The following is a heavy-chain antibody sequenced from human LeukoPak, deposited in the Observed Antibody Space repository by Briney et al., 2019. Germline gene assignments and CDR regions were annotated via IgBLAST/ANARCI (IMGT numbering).Heavy chain of an antibody. CDR1: GGTFSSYA. CDR2: IIPIFGTA. CDR3: ARGGVMLVATKDY. Sequence: SVKVSCKASGGTFSSYAISWVRQAPGQGLEWMGGIIPIFGTANYAQKFQGRVTITADKSTSTAYMELSSLRSEDTAVYYCARGGVMLVATKDYWGQGTLITVSS. D-gene: IGHD1-26*01. J-gene: IGHJ4*02. V-gene: IGHV1-69*06.